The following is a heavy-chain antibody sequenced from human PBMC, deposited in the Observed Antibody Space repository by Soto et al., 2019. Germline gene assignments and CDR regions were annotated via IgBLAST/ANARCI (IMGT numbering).Heavy chain of an antibody. J-gene: IGHJ4*02. D-gene: IGHD3-10*01. CDR3: ARADTMVRGSTPVPFDY. CDR1: GFTVSSNY. V-gene: IGHV3-66*01. Sequence: GSLRLSCAASGFTVSSNYMSWVRQAPGKGLEWVSVIYSGGSTYYADSVKGRFTISRDNSKNTLYLQMNSLRAEDTAVYYCARADTMVRGSTPVPFDYWGQGTLVTVSS. CDR2: IYSGGST.